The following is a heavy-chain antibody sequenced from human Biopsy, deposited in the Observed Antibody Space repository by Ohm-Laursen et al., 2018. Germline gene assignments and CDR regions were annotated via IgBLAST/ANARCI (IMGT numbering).Heavy chain of an antibody. D-gene: IGHD3-9*01. J-gene: IGHJ2*01. CDR3: VREPKTGTAEAWYFDL. CDR2: ISYNERT. Sequence: SETLSLTCSVSGASVKTSGYFWAWIRQRPGKGLEWIGYISYNERTHYNPSLTSRPAISFDTSNNRISLQLRSVSVADTAAYYCVREPKTGTAEAWYFDLWGRGSPVTVPS. CDR1: GASVKTSGYF. V-gene: IGHV4-31*03.